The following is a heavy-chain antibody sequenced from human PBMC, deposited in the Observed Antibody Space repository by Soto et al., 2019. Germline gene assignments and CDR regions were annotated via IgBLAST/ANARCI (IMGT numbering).Heavy chain of an antibody. CDR2: ISYDGSNK. D-gene: IGHD4-4*01. J-gene: IGHJ4*02. CDR1: GFTFSSYA. CDR3: ARGYSNFPSNSYFDY. V-gene: IGHV3-30-3*01. Sequence: GGSLRLSCAASGFTFSSYAMHWVRQAPGKGLEWVAVISYDGSNKYYADSVKGRFTISRDNSKNTLYLQMNSLRAEDTAVYYCARGYSNFPSNSYFDYWGQGTLVTVSS.